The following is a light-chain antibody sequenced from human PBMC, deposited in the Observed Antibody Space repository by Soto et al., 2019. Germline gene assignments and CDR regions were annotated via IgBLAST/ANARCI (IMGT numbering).Light chain of an antibody. CDR1: QSVSSNY. J-gene: IGKJ1*01. CDR3: HQNSSSLT. V-gene: IGKV3-20*01. CDR2: DAS. Sequence: EIGFTQSPCTLSLSPGERATLSCRASQSVSSNYLAWYQQRPGQGPRLLMYDASSRTTGIPDRFRGSGAGTDSPFTISRLEPEDFAVYYSHQNSSSLTFGQGTKVDIK.